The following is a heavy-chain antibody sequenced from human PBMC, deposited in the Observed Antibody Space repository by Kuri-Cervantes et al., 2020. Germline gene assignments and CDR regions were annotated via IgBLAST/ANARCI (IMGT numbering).Heavy chain of an antibody. CDR2: IYTSGST. V-gene: IGHV4-61*02. CDR1: GGSISSGDYY. Sequence: SETLSLTCTVSGGSISSGDYYWSWIRQPAGKGLEWIGRIYTSGSTNYNPSLKSRVTISVDTSKNQFSLKLSSVTAADTAVYYCGGTMVRGVIMADYWGQGTLVTVSS. CDR3: GGTMVRGVIMADY. J-gene: IGHJ4*02. D-gene: IGHD3-10*01.